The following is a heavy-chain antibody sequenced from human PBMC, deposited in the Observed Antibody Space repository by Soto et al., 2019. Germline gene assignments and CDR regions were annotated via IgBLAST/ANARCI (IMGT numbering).Heavy chain of an antibody. D-gene: IGHD6-13*01. CDR3: ARGAAADHYYYYGMDV. CDR2: IIPIFGTA. J-gene: IGHJ6*02. V-gene: IGHV1-69*01. Sequence: QVQLVQSGAEVKKPGSSVKVSCKASGGTFSSYAISWVRQAPGQGLEWMGGIIPIFGTANYAQKFQGRVMITADESTSTAYMELSSLRSEDTAVYYCARGAAADHYYYYGMDVWGQGTTVTVSS. CDR1: GGTFSSYA.